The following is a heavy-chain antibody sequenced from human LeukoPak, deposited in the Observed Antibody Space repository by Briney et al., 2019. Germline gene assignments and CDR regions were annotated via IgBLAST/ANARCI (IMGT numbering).Heavy chain of an antibody. J-gene: IGHJ4*02. V-gene: IGHV3-48*02. Sequence: PGGSLRLSCAASGFTFTSYSMNWVRQAPGKGLEWVSYISNSRSTKYYVDSVWGRFTISSDNAKHSLYLQMNSLRDEDAAVYYCGRYRQGDYSKHNWGKGTLVTVSS. CDR2: ISNSRSTK. D-gene: IGHD2-15*01. CDR3: GRYRQGDYSKHN. CDR1: GFTFTSYS.